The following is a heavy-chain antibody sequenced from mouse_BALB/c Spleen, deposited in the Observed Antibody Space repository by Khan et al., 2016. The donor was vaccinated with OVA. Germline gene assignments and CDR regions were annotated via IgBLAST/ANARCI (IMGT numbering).Heavy chain of an antibody. CDR1: GFTFSDYG. V-gene: IGHV5-15*02. CDR3: ARSWAMDY. Sequence: EVMLVESGGGLVQPGGSRKLSCAASGFTFSDYGMAWVRQAPGKGPAWVAFISNLAYSIYYADTVTGRFTISRENAKNTLYLEMSSLRSEDTAMYYCARSWAMDYWGQGTSVTVSS. J-gene: IGHJ4*01. CDR2: ISNLAYSI.